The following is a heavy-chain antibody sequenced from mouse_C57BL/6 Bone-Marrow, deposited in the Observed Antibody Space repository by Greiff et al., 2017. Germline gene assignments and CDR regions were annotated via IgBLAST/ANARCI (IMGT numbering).Heavy chain of an antibody. CDR3: ASHQDYGSSYGYCDY. CDR2: ISSGSSTI. CDR1: GFTFSDSG. D-gene: IGHD1-1*01. Sequence: VHLVESGGGLVKPGGSLKLSCAASGFTFSDSGMHWVRQAPEQGLEWVAYISSGSSTIYYAATVKGRFTISTDNAKNTLYMQMTRLMSEDTAMYYCASHQDYGSSYGYCDYWGQGTTLTVAS. J-gene: IGHJ2*01. V-gene: IGHV5-17*01.